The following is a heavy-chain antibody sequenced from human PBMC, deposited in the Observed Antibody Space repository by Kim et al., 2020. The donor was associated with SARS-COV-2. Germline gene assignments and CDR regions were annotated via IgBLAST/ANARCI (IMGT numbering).Heavy chain of an antibody. CDR2: VYDSGIT. D-gene: IGHD5-18*01. Sequence: SETLSLTCTVSGGSISGHYWSWIRQPPGRGLEWIGYVYDSGITYYNSSLQSRVTISEDTSKNQFSLKLSSVTASATAGYYCAREGHYVRYSYRSFDHW. V-gene: IGHV4-59*11. CDR1: GGSISGHY. CDR3: AREGHYVRYSYRSFDH. J-gene: IGHJ1*01.